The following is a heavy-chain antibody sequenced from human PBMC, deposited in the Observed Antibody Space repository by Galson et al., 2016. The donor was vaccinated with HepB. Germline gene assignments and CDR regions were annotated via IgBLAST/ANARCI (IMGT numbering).Heavy chain of an antibody. J-gene: IGHJ4*02. D-gene: IGHD6-19*01. CDR2: SHYAGTA. V-gene: IGHV4-31*11. CDR1: GDSIKGVGHY. CDR3: AKKGRGGWFFDS. Sequence: TLSLTCAVSGDSIKGVGHYWNWLRQRPGKGLEWIGYSHYAGTASSNPSLKSRVSISVDTSNNLFSLTLASVTADDTAVYYCAKKGRGGWFFDSWGRGTLVPVTS.